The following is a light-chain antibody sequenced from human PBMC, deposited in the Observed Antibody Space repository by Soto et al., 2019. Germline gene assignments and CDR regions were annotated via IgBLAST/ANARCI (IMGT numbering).Light chain of an antibody. Sequence: EVVLTQSPATLSLSPGERATLSCRASQSISTYLAWYQQKPGQAPRLLIYDASTRATGIPARFSGSGSGTDFTLTINSPEPEDFAVYYCQQRSNWPGYTFGQGTRLEIK. CDR3: QQRSNWPGYT. CDR2: DAS. J-gene: IGKJ2*01. V-gene: IGKV3-11*01. CDR1: QSISTY.